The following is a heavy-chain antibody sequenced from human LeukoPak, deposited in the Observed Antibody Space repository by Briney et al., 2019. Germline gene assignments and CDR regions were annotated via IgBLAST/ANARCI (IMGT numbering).Heavy chain of an antibody. CDR3: AKSQGVYYYYYMDV. V-gene: IGHV3-23*01. CDR1: GFTFSSYA. D-gene: IGHD3-16*01. CDR2: ISCSGGST. J-gene: IGHJ6*03. Sequence: GGSLRLSCAASGFTFSSYAMSWVRQAPGKGLEWVSAISCSGGSTYYADSVKGRFTISRDNSKNTLYLQMNSLRAEDTAVYYCAKSQGVYYYYYMDVWGKGTTVTVSS.